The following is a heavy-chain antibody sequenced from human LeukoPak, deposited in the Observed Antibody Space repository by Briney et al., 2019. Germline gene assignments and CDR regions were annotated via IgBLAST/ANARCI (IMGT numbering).Heavy chain of an antibody. V-gene: IGHV1-18*04. Sequence: GASVKVSCKASGYTFTGHYIHWVRQAPGQGLEWMGWVSGNNGDTNYAQKLQGRVTMTTYPSTSTAYMELRSLTSDDTAVYYCARDRHSGYASSWYEYWGQGTLVTVSS. J-gene: IGHJ4*02. CDR2: VSGNNGDT. CDR1: GYTFTGHY. CDR3: ARDRHSGYASSWYEY. D-gene: IGHD6-13*01.